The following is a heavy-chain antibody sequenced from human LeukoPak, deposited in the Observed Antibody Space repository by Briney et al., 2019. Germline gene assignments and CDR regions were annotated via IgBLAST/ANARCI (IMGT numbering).Heavy chain of an antibody. Sequence: GGSLRLSLGAFGFTFSSFWMHWGRQVPGKGLEWVSRITPDGDGSTYAASVQGRFTISRDNAKDTVYLQMRNMRAEDTALYYSARDPNNYDSHWGQGTLVTASS. J-gene: IGHJ4*02. CDR2: ITPDGDGS. D-gene: IGHD3-22*01. CDR3: ARDPNNYDSH. V-gene: IGHV3-74*01. CDR1: GFTFSSFW.